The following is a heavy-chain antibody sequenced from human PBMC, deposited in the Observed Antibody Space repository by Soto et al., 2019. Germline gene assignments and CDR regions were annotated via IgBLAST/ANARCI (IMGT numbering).Heavy chain of an antibody. J-gene: IGHJ6*04. CDR2: IDYIGTT. CDR3: ARAFIQIWPPYHYGPDL. V-gene: IGHV4-30-4*01. D-gene: IGHD5-18*01. CDR1: VYSIISFCYY. Sequence: PSETLSLSCTFYVYSIISFCYYLSFIREPPWKCLDWSGYIDYIGTTYYNPSLKSRVTISVDTSKNQFSLQLSSVTSADTAVYYCARAFIQIWPPYHYGPDLCGNGSKV.